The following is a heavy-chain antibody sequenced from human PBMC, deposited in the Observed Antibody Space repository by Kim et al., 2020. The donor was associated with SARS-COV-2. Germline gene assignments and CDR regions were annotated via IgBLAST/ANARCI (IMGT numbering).Heavy chain of an antibody. Sequence: NYNPSLKSRVTLSVDTSKNQFSLKLSSVTAADTAVYYCARGRYYYYGMDVWGQGTTVTVSS. J-gene: IGHJ6*02. V-gene: IGHV4-34*01. CDR3: ARGRYYYYGMDV.